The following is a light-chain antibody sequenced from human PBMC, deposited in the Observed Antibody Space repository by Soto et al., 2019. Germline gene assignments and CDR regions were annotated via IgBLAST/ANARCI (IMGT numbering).Light chain of an antibody. J-gene: IGKJ1*01. Sequence: DTQMTQSPSSLSASVGDRISITCRASQTVSTYLNWYQQKPGKAPTLLISATSTLQSGVPSRFSGSGSGTKFTLTIASLQPDDFATYYCQQYETFSGTFGPGTKVDIK. CDR1: QTVSTY. CDR2: ATS. V-gene: IGKV1-39*01. CDR3: QQYETFSGT.